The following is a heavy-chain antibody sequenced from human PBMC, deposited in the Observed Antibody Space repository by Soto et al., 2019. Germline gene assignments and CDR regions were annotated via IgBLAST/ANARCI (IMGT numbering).Heavy chain of an antibody. CDR3: ARQKPLVSYYYYYGMDV. V-gene: IGHV5-51*01. CDR2: IYPGDSDT. Sequence: GESLKISCKGSGYSFTSYWIGWVRQMPGKGLEWMGIIYPGDSDTRYSPSFQGQVTISADKSISTAYLQWSSLKASDTAMYYCARQKPLVSYYYYYGMDVWGQGTTVTVSS. CDR1: GYSFTSYW. J-gene: IGHJ6*02.